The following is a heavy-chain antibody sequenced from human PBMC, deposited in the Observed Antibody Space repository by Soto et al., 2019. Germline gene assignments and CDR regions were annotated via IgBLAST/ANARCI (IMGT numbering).Heavy chain of an antibody. D-gene: IGHD2-21*02. CDR2: ISAYNGDT. CDR3: ARDLAYCGGDCYPIDY. J-gene: IGHJ4*02. CDR1: GYTFTSNG. Sequence: QVQLVQSGAEVKKPGASVKVSCKASGYTFTSNGISWVRRAPGQGLGWMGWISAYNGDTNYAQKLQGRVTMTTDTSTSTAYMELRSLRSDDTAVYYCARDLAYCGGDCYPIDYWGQGTLVTVSS. V-gene: IGHV1-18*01.